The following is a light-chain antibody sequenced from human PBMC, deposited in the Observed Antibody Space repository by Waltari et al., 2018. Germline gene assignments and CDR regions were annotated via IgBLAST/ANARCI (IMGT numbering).Light chain of an antibody. V-gene: IGLV1-40*01. J-gene: IGLJ2*01. CDR3: QSYDSSLSGGNVV. Sequence: QSVLTQPPSVSGAPGQRVTISCTGSSSNIGAGYAGHWYQQLPGTAPKLLIYGNSNRPSGVPDRFSGSKSGTSASLAITGLQAEDEADYYCQSYDSSLSGGNVVFGGGTKLTVL. CDR2: GNS. CDR1: SSNIGAGYA.